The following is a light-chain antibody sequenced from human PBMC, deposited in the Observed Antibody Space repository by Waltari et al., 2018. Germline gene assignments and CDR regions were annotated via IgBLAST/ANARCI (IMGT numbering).Light chain of an antibody. Sequence: EIVLTQSPATLSLSPGERATLSGRASQGINRYLAWYQQNPGQPPRLLIYDASDRATGIPARFSGSGSGTDFALTISTLEPEDFAVYYCQQRSAWPLTFGQGTKVEIK. CDR2: DAS. V-gene: IGKV3-11*01. CDR3: QQRSAWPLT. J-gene: IGKJ1*01. CDR1: QGINRY.